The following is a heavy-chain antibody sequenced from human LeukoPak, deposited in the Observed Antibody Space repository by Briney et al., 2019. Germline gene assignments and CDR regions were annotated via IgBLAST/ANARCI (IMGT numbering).Heavy chain of an antibody. J-gene: IGHJ6*03. CDR1: GGSISSYY. V-gene: IGHV4-59*01. D-gene: IGHD6-6*01. CDR3: AREVSSSSHYYYYMDV. CDR2: IYYSGST. Sequence: PSETLSLTCTVSGGSISSYYWSWIRQPPGKGLEWIGYIYYSGSTNYNPSLKSRVTISVDTSKNQFSLKLSSVTAADTAVYYCAREVSSSSHYYYYMDVWGKGTTVTVSS.